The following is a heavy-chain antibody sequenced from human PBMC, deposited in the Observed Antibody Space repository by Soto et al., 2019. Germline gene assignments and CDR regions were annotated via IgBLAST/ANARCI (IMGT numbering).Heavy chain of an antibody. V-gene: IGHV3-15*01. D-gene: IGHD3-22*01. Sequence: GGSLRLSCAASGVTFSNAWMSWVRQAPGKGLEWVGRIKSKTDGGTTDYAAPVKGRFTISRDDSKNTLYLQMNSLKTEDTAVYYCTTDLLSSDADYWGQGTLVTVSS. CDR1: GVTFSNAW. J-gene: IGHJ4*02. CDR2: IKSKTDGGTT. CDR3: TTDLLSSDADY.